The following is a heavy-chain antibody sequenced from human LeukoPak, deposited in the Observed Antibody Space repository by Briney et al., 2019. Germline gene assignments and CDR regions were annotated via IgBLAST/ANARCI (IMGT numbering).Heavy chain of an antibody. J-gene: IGHJ4*02. CDR3: ARAPPYYGSGSYSSN. D-gene: IGHD3-10*01. V-gene: IGHV4-34*01. CDR1: GGSFSGYY. Sequence: SETLSLTCAVYGGSFSGYYWSWIRQPPGKGLEWIGEINHSGSTNYNPSLKSRVTISVDTSKNQFSLKLSSVTAADTAVYYRARAPPYYGSGSYSSNWGQGTLVTVSS. CDR2: INHSGST.